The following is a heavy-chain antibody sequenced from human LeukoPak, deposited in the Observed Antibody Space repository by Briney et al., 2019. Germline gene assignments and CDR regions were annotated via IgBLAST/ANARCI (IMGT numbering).Heavy chain of an antibody. D-gene: IGHD2-2*01. Sequence: GASLKISCKGSGYSFTSYWISWVRQLPGKGLEWMGRIDPSDSYTNYSPSFQGHVTISADKSISTAYLQWSSLKASDTAMYYCARSRGGIVVVPAAMKWAFDIWGQGTMVTVSS. J-gene: IGHJ3*02. CDR3: ARSRGGIVVVPAAMKWAFDI. V-gene: IGHV5-10-1*01. CDR1: GYSFTSYW. CDR2: IDPSDSYT.